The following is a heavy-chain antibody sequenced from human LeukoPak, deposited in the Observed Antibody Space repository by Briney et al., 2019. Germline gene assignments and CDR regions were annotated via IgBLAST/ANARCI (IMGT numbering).Heavy chain of an antibody. V-gene: IGHV3-15*01. CDR2: IKSKTDGGTT. Sequence: GGSLRLSCAASGFTFSNAWMSWVRQAPGKGLEWVGRIKSKTDGGTTDYAAPVKGRFTISRDDSKNTLYLQMNSLKTEDTAVYYCTTYDILTGFFHIYYGMDVWGQGTTVTVSS. CDR1: GFTFSNAW. J-gene: IGHJ6*02. CDR3: TTYDILTGFFHIYYGMDV. D-gene: IGHD3-9*01.